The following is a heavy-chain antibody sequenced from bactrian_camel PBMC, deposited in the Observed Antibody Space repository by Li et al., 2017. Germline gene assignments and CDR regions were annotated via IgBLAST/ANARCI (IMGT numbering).Heavy chain of an antibody. Sequence: HVQLVESGGGSVQVGGSLTLSCVASGDTIGRYCMGWFRQIPDREREGVAGIESDGSTSYADSVKGRFTISQDNAKNTLYLQMNSLKPEDTAIYYCAARIRKYYYSLLRLSVDDYWGQGTQVTVS. D-gene: IGHD3*01. CDR3: AARIRKYYYSLLRLSVDDY. CDR1: GDTIGRYC. CDR2: IESDGST. J-gene: IGHJ4*01. V-gene: IGHV3S55*01.